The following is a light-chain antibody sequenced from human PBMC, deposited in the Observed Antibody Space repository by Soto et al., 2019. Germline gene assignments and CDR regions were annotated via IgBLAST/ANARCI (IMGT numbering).Light chain of an antibody. V-gene: IGKV3-11*01. Sequence: EIVLTQSPATLSLSPGERATLSCRASQSVSSSLAWYQQKPGQAPRLLIYDASTRATGIPARFSGSGSRTDFTLTISSLEPEDFAVYYCQQRSNWPRTFGQGTKLEIK. CDR3: QQRSNWPRT. CDR2: DAS. J-gene: IGKJ2*01. CDR1: QSVSSS.